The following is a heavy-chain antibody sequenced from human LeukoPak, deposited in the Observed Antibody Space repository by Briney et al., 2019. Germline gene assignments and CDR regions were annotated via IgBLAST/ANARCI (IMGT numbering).Heavy chain of an antibody. V-gene: IGHV3-53*01. D-gene: IGHD4-17*01. Sequence: GGSLRLSCAASGLTGSHNYVSWVRQAPGKGLEWVSAIHTSGGTCYADSVKGRFTISRDTSKNTLYLQINSLRVEDTAVYYCIVFGDSNHWGQGTLVTVSS. CDR1: GLTGSHNY. CDR3: IVFGDSNH. J-gene: IGHJ5*02. CDR2: IHTSGGT.